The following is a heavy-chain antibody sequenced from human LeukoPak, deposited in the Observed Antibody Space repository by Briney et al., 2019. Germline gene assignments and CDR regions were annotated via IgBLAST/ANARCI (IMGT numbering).Heavy chain of an antibody. D-gene: IGHD2-2*01. CDR3: ARGGVVVPAALVGYYYYGMDV. CDR1: GYTFTSYY. CDR2: INPSGGST. J-gene: IGHJ6*02. Sequence: ASVKVSCKASGYTFTSYYMHWVRQAPGQGLEWMGIINPSGGSTSYAQKFQGRVTMTRDTSTSTVYMELSSLRSEDTAVYYCARGGVVVPAALVGYYYYGMDVWGQGTTVTVSS. V-gene: IGHV1-46*01.